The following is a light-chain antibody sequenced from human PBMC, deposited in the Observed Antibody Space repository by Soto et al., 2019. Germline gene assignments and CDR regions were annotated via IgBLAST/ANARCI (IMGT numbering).Light chain of an antibody. Sequence: DIEMTQSPASLSTSVGGRVNITCRAGQTVMSYLHWCQQKPGQAPNLLIYVASYLHSGVPSRFSGSGSGTDFTLTITNVQPEDSATYFCQQYGGSPGTFGQGTKVDIK. J-gene: IGKJ1*01. CDR3: QQYGGSPGT. V-gene: IGKV1-39*01. CDR1: QTVMSY. CDR2: VAS.